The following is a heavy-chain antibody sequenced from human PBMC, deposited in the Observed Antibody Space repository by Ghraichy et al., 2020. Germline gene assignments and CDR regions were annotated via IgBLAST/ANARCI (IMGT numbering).Heavy chain of an antibody. Sequence: GSLRLSCAASGFTFSSYTMTWVRQAPGKGLEWVSGISGSGDSTFYADSVKGRFTISRDHSKSTLYLQMNFLRAEDTAIYYCAKDHYSGSPYCFDYWGRGTLVTVSS. CDR2: ISGSGDST. CDR1: GFTFSSYT. CDR3: AKDHYSGSPYCFDY. D-gene: IGHD1-26*01. J-gene: IGHJ4*02. V-gene: IGHV3-23*01.